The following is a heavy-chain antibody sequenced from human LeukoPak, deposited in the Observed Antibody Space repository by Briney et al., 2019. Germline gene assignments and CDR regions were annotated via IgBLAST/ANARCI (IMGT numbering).Heavy chain of an antibody. D-gene: IGHD3-3*01. CDR3: ARGLHYDYWSGYYAYYYMDV. CDR2: ISAYNGNT. V-gene: IGHV1-18*01. J-gene: IGHJ6*03. CDR1: GYTFTSYG. Sequence: GASVKVSCKASGYTFTSYGISWVRQAPGQGLEWMGWISAYNGNTNYAQKLQGRVTMTTDTSTRKAYMELRSLRSDDAAVYYCARGLHYDYWSGYYAYYYMDVWGKGTTVTVSS.